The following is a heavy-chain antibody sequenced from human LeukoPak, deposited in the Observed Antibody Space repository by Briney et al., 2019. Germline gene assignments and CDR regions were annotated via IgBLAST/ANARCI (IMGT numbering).Heavy chain of an antibody. V-gene: IGHV3-21*01. CDR2: ISSSSSYI. D-gene: IGHD1-26*01. Sequence: GGSLRLFCAASGFTFSSYSMNWVRQAPGKGLEWVSSISSSSSYIYYADSVKGRFTISRDNAKNSLYLQMNSLRAEDTAVYYCARDVGATFWFDPWGQGSLVTVSS. CDR3: ARDVGATFWFDP. CDR1: GFTFSSYS. J-gene: IGHJ5*02.